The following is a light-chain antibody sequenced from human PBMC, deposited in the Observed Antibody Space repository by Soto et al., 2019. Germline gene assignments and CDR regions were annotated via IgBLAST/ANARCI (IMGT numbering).Light chain of an antibody. J-gene: IGLJ2*01. Sequence: QSALTQPASVSGSPGQSITISCTGTSSDVGGYNYVSWYQQHPGKAPKLMIYDVSNRPSGVSNRFSGSKSGNTASLTISGLXAEDEADXYCSSYTSSSTRVFGGGTKLTVL. CDR1: SSDVGGYNY. CDR3: SSYTSSSTRV. V-gene: IGLV2-14*01. CDR2: DVS.